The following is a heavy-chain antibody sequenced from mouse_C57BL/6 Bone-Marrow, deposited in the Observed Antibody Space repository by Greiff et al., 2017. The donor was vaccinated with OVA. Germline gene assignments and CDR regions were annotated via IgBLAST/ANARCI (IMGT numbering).Heavy chain of an antibody. Sequence: VQLQQSGAELAKPGASVKLSCTASGYTFTSYSMHWVHQRPGQGLEWIAYINPSSGYTKYNHTFKGKATLSADKSSSTDYMLLSSLTYEDSAVYYCAREKAYYSNPYYFDYWGQGTTLTVSS. CDR3: AREKAYYSNPYYFDY. V-gene: IGHV1-7*01. D-gene: IGHD2-5*01. CDR1: GYTFTSYS. CDR2: INPSSGYT. J-gene: IGHJ2*01.